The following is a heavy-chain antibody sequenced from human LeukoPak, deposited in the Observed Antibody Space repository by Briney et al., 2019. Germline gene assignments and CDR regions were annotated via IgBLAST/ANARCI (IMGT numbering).Heavy chain of an antibody. Sequence: GSLRLSCAASGFTFSSYSMNWVRQAPGKGLEWVSYISSSSSTIYYADSVKGRFTISRDNAKNSLYLQMNSLRAEDTAVYYCATLEGRYYYGSGSFSHLGYWGQGTLVTVSS. J-gene: IGHJ4*02. CDR3: ATLEGRYYYGSGSFSHLGY. V-gene: IGHV3-48*04. CDR1: GFTFSSYS. CDR2: ISSSSSTI. D-gene: IGHD3-10*01.